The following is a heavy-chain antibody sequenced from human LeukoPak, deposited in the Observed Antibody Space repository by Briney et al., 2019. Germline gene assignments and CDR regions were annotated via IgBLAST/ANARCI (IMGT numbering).Heavy chain of an antibody. CDR2: ISCDGSNK. CDR3: ARDFVEMATSNWFDP. D-gene: IGHD5-24*01. CDR1: GFTFSSYA. J-gene: IGHJ5*02. V-gene: IGHV3-30*17. Sequence: GSLRLSCAASGFTFSSYAMHWVRQAPGKGLEWVAVISCDGSNKYYADSVKGRFTISRDNSKNTLYLQMNSLRAEDTAVYYCARDFVEMATSNWFDPWGQGTLVTVSS.